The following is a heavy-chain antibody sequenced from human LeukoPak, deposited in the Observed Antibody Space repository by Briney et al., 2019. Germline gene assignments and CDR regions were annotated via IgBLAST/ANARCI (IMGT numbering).Heavy chain of an antibody. D-gene: IGHD5-24*01. CDR1: GSXXXYY. Sequence: GSXXXYYWSWIRQPPGKGLEWIGYIYYSGSTNYNPSLKSRVTISVDTSKNQFSLKLSSVTAADTAVYYCARVKRDGYNYYFDYWGQGTLVTVSS. V-gene: IGHV4-59*01. CDR2: IYYSGST. J-gene: IGHJ4*02. CDR3: ARVKRDGYNYYFDY.